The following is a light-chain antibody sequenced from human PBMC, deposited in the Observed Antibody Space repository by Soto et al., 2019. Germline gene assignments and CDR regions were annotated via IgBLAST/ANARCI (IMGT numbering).Light chain of an antibody. V-gene: IGKV3-15*01. CDR1: QSVHSD. CDR2: DAS. J-gene: IGKJ4*01. CDR3: QQYTNWPPLT. Sequence: EIVMTQSPATLSVSPGEGATLSYRASQSVHSDLAWYQQKPGQAPRLLIYDASTRATGIPARFSDSGSGTEFTLTISSLQSEDFAVYYCQQYTNWPPLTFGGGTKVEI.